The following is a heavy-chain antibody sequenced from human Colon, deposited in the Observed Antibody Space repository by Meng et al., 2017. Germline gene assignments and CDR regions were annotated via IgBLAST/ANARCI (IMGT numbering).Heavy chain of an antibody. Sequence: GGSLRLSCEASGFAFSDAWMSWVRQAPGKGLEWVGRVRSKLAGGITEYAAPVKGRFIISRDDSKNTMFLQMNSLKSEDTAVYFCTTTYGTGPWGQGTLVTVSS. V-gene: IGHV3-15*01. J-gene: IGHJ5*02. CDR1: GFAFSDAW. CDR3: TTTYGTGP. CDR2: VRSKLAGGIT. D-gene: IGHD1-1*01.